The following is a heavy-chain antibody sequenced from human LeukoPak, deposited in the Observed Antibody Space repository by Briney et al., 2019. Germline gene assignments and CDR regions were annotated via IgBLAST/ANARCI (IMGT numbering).Heavy chain of an antibody. Sequence: GGSLRLSCAASGFTFSSYAVRWVRQAAGKGLEWVSAISGSGGSTYYADSVKGRFTISRDNSKNTLYLQMNSLRAEDTAVYYCARRNIAAAALDYWGQGTLVTVSS. J-gene: IGHJ4*02. CDR1: GFTFSSYA. V-gene: IGHV3-23*01. D-gene: IGHD6-13*01. CDR3: ARRNIAAAALDY. CDR2: ISGSGGST.